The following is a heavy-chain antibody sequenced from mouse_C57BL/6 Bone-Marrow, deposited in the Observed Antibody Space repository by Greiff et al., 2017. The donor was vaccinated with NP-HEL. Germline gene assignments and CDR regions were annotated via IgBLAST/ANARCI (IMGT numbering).Heavy chain of an antibody. CDR2: ISNLAYSI. V-gene: IGHV5-15*01. J-gene: IGHJ4*01. Sequence: EVQLVESGGGLVQPGGSLKLSCAASGFTFSDYGMAWVRQAPRKGPEWVAFISNLAYSIYYADTVTGRFTISSENAKHTLYLEMSSLRSEDTAMYYCARFGSSYDYYAMDDWGQGTSVTVSS. CDR1: GFTFSDYG. CDR3: ARFGSSYDYYAMDD. D-gene: IGHD1-1*01.